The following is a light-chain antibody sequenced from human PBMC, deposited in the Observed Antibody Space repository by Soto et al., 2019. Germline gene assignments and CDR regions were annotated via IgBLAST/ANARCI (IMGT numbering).Light chain of an antibody. V-gene: IGKV2-28*01. CDR2: LAS. CDR3: AQGLHIPRP. CDR1: HNLLNSNGYNY. Sequence: IVMTQAPLSLPVTAGVAASISCGSSHNLLNSNGYNYLKWYLQKPGHCPQLLIYLASTRASGAPDSFLGSGSGTDFTLKICRVAAEDVGVSFCAQGLHIPRPFGSGTNV. J-gene: IGKJ3*01.